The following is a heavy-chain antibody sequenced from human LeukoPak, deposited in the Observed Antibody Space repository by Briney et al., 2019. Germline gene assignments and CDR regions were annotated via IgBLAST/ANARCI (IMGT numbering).Heavy chain of an antibody. V-gene: IGHV4-59*08. CDR1: GGSTSSYY. D-gene: IGHD5-24*01. CDR3: ARGRDGYND. J-gene: IGHJ4*02. CDR2: IYSGST. Sequence: SETLSLTCTVSGGSTSSYYWSWIRQPPGKGLEWIGYIYSGSTNYNPSLKSRVTMSVDTSKNQLSLKLTSVTAADTAVYYCARGRDGYNDWGQGTLVTVSS.